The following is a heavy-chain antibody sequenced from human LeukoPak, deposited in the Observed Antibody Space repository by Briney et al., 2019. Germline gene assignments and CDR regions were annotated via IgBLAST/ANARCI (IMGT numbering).Heavy chain of an antibody. J-gene: IGHJ4*02. D-gene: IGHD2-21*02. CDR2: ISSSSSYI. CDR1: GFTFSSYS. Sequence: GGSLRLSCAASGFTFSSYSMNWVRQAPGKGLEWVSSISSSSSYIYYADSVKGRFTISRDNAKNSLYLQMNSLRAEDTAVYYCARGKKAYCGGDCYSFWGQGTLVTVSS. CDR3: ARGKKAYCGGDCYSF. V-gene: IGHV3-21*01.